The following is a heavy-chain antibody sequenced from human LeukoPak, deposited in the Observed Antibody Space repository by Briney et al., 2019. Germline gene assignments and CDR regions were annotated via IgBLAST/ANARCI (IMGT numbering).Heavy chain of an antibody. CDR1: GYTFTSYA. CDR2: INTNTGNP. V-gene: IGHV7-4-1*02. J-gene: IGHJ4*02. Sequence: EASVKVPCKASGYTFTSYAMNWVRQAPGQGLEWMGWINTNTGNPTYAQGFTGRFVFSLDTSVSTAYLQISSLKAEDTAVYYCARDYQGGTMIVDYWGQGTLVTVSS. D-gene: IGHD3-22*01. CDR3: ARDYQGGTMIVDY.